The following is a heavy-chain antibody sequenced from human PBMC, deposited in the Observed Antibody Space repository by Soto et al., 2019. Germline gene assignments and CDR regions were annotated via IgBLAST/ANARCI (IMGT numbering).Heavy chain of an antibody. CDR2: IKSKNEGGTT. V-gene: IGHV3-15*07. CDR1: GFTFSNAW. Sequence: GGSLRLSCAASGFTFSNAWMSWVRQAPGKGLEWVGRIKSKNEGGTTDYAAPVKGRFIISRDDSKNTLYLQMNSLETVDTAVYYCTSTGTRGTFDYWGQGTLVTVSS. J-gene: IGHJ4*02. D-gene: IGHD3-10*01. CDR3: TSTGTRGTFDY.